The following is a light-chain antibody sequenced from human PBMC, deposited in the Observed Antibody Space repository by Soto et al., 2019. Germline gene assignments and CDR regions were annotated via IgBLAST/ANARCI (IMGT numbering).Light chain of an antibody. CDR3: QQYGRTPYT. Sequence: EIVLTQSPGTLSLSPGERATLSCRASQSVSSSYLAWYQHKPGQAPRLLIYGASSRATGIPARFSGSGSGTDFTLTISRLAPEDFAGYYCQQYGRTPYTFGQGTKLEIK. J-gene: IGKJ2*01. CDR2: GAS. CDR1: QSVSSSY. V-gene: IGKV3-20*01.